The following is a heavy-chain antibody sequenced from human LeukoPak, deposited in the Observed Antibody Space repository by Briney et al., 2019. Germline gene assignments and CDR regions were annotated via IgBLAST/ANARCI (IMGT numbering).Heavy chain of an antibody. CDR1: GGSISSSNW. J-gene: IGHJ4*02. Sequence: PSGTLSLTCAVSGGSISSSNWWSWVRQPPGKGLEWIGEIYHSGSTNYNPPLKSRVTISVDKSKNQFSLKLSSVTAADTAVYYCASGITMVRGVIDYWGQGTLVTVSS. CDR3: ASGITMVRGVIDY. CDR2: IYHSGST. V-gene: IGHV4-4*02. D-gene: IGHD3-10*01.